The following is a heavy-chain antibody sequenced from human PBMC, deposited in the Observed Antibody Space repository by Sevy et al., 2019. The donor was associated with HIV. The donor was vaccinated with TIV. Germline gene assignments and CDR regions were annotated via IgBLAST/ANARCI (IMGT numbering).Heavy chain of an antibody. CDR1: GFTFNTHA. V-gene: IGHV3-23*01. CDR3: AKALNPALESMIEVIFRTLKGFDV. Sequence: GGSLRLSCAASGFTFNTHAMNWVRQAPGKGLEWVSGISATGGGTYYTDSVKGRFTVSSDNSQNTLYLQMNSLRADGTAIYYCAKALNPALESMIEVIFRTLKGFDVWGQGTMVTVSS. J-gene: IGHJ3*01. CDR2: ISATGGGT. D-gene: IGHD3-22*01.